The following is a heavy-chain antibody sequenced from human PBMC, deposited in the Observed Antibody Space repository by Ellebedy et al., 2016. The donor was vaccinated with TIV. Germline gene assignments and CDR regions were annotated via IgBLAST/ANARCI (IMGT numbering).Heavy chain of an antibody. V-gene: IGHV4-39*07. Sequence: MPSETLSLTCNVSGGSTSALTYHWGWVRQSPGKGLEWIGNSPYSGSTYYNPSLRSRVTISVDRSKNQFFLNLTSVTAADTAVYYCVRAPNPPHYYYGMDVWGQGTTVTVSS. CDR1: GGSTSALTYH. CDR2: SPYSGST. CDR3: VRAPNPPHYYYGMDV. D-gene: IGHD2-8*01. J-gene: IGHJ6*02.